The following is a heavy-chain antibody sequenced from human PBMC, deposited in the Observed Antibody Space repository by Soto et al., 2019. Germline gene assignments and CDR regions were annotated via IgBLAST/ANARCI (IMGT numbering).Heavy chain of an antibody. D-gene: IGHD5-12*01. CDR3: AKVRLRTNREDMVATIRPFEY. Sequence: GGSLRLSCAASGFTFSSHAMSWVRQAPGKGLEWVSAISGSGGSTYYADSVKGRFTISRDNSKNTPYLQMNSLRAEDTAVYYCAKVRLRTNREDMVATIRPFEYWGQGTLVNVSS. V-gene: IGHV3-23*01. CDR1: GFTFSSHA. CDR2: ISGSGGST. J-gene: IGHJ4*02.